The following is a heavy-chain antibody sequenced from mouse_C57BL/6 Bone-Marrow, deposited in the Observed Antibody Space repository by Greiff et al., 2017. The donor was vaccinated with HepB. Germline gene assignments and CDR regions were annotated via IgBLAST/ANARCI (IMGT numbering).Heavy chain of an antibody. Sequence: EVHLVESGGDLVKPGGSLKLSCAASGFTFSSYGMSWVRQTPDKRLEWVATISSGGSYTYYPDSVKGRFTISRDNAKNTLYLQMSSLKSEDTAMYYCARHAELRSPFAYWGQGTLVTVSA. V-gene: IGHV5-6*01. CDR2: ISSGGSYT. D-gene: IGHD1-1*01. J-gene: IGHJ3*01. CDR1: GFTFSSYG. CDR3: ARHAELRSPFAY.